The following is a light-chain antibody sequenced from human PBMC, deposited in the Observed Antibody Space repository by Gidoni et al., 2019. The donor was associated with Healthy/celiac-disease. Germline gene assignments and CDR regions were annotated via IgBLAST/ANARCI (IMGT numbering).Light chain of an antibody. CDR3: QKYNIAPRT. CDR2: AAS. Sequence: IRMTQSPSSLSASVGDRVTITCRASQCISNYLAWYKQKPEKVPNLLIYAASTLQTGVPSRCSGRGYGTEFTLTISSLQPEDVATYYCQKYNIAPRTFGQGTKVEIK. V-gene: IGKV1-27*01. CDR1: QCISNY. J-gene: IGKJ1*01.